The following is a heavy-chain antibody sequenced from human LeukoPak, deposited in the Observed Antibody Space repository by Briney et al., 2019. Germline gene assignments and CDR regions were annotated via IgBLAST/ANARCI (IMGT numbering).Heavy chain of an antibody. CDR3: ARDGGWGYYFDF. CDR1: GFTFSSYE. J-gene: IGHJ4*02. CDR2: IDTDVSTT. D-gene: IGHD6-19*01. V-gene: IGHV3-48*03. Sequence: QPGGSLRLSCAASGFTFSSYEMNWVRQAPGKGLEWLSYIDTDVSTTYYADSVKGRFTIFRDNAKNSLYLQMNSLRAEDTAVYYCARDGGWGYYFDFWGQGTLVTVSS.